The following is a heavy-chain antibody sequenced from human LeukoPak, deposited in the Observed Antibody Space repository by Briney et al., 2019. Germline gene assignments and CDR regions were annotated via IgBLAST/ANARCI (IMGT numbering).Heavy chain of an antibody. CDR2: IGIRGDT. V-gene: IGHV3-13*01. Sequence: PGGSLRLSCAASGSTFIDYDMHWVRQVIGKGLQWVSAIGIRGDTHYSGSVKGRFTISRENAESSLYLQMNSLRAEDTAVYYCARGGIQVSGIDEFDYWGQGTQVTVSS. J-gene: IGHJ4*02. CDR3: ARGGIQVSGIDEFDY. CDR1: GSTFIDYD. D-gene: IGHD6-19*01.